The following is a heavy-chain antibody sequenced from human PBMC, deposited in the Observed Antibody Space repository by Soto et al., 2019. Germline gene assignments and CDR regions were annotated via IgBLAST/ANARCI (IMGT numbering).Heavy chain of an antibody. CDR2: ISAYNGNT. CDR1: GYTFTSYG. D-gene: IGHD3-16*01. Sequence: QVQLVQSGAEVKKPGASVKVSGKASGYTFTSYGISWVRQAPGQGREWMGWISAYNGNTNYAQKLQGRVTMTTDTATSTAYMELRSLRSDDTAVYYCARDRADYVWGSIPTSTWGQGTLVTVST. CDR3: ARDRADYVWGSIPTST. J-gene: IGHJ5*02. V-gene: IGHV1-18*01.